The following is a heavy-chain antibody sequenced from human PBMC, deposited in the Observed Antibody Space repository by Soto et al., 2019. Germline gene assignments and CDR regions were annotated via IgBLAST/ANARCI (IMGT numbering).Heavy chain of an antibody. V-gene: IGHV4-4*07. Sequence: SETLSLTCTVSGASITSYYWSWVRQPATKGLEWIGRLYTSGSTTYNPSLKSRVTMSRDTSKNQFSLSLTSLTAADSAVYHCVRDSAATGTPYYYYYGMDVWGQGTTVTVSS. CDR2: LYTSGST. CDR3: VRDSAATGTPYYYYYGMDV. CDR1: GASITSYY. J-gene: IGHJ6*02. D-gene: IGHD6-13*01.